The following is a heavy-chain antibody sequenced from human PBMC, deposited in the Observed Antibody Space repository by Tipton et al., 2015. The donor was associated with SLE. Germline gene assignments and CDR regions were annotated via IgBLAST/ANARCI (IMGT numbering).Heavy chain of an antibody. CDR3: TANYYDSGTLFDY. CDR2: IRSKAYGGTT. Sequence: SLRLSCKGSGFRFGAYALSWVRQAPGKGLEWIGFIRSKAYGGTTDFAASVKGRSSISRDDSKSIAYLQMNSLRSEDTAVYYCTANYYDSGTLFDYWGQGTLVAVSS. D-gene: IGHD3-10*01. CDR1: GFRFGAYA. V-gene: IGHV3-49*04. J-gene: IGHJ4*02.